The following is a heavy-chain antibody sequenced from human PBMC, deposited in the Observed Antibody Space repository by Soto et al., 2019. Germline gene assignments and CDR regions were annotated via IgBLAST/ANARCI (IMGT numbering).Heavy chain of an antibody. CDR3: ARETHHFANNWFDP. J-gene: IGHJ5*02. CDR2: ILTLFGTA. V-gene: IGHV1-69*06. CDR1: GGTFSTYA. Sequence: SVKVSCKASGGTFSTYAISWLRQSPGQGLEWMGGILTLFGTANYAQKFQGRVTITADTSTTTAYMELSSLTSEDTAVYYCARETHHFANNWFDPWGQGTLVTVSS. D-gene: IGHD3-3*02.